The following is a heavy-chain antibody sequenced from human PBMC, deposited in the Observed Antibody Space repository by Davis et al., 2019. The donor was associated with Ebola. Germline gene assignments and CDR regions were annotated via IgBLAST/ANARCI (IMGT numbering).Heavy chain of an antibody. J-gene: IGHJ4*02. D-gene: IGHD6-19*01. CDR3: ARQYSSGWYYFDY. V-gene: IGHV4-59*08. Sequence: SETLSLTCTVSGGSISSYYWSWIRQPPGKGLEWIGYIYYSGSTNYNPSLKSRVTISVDTSKNQSSLKLSSVTAADTAVYYCARQYSSGWYYFDYWGQGTLVTVSS. CDR1: GGSISSYY. CDR2: IYYSGST.